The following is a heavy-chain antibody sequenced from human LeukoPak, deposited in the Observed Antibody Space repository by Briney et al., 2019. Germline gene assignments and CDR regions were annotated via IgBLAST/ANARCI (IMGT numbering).Heavy chain of an antibody. CDR3: TREDKSSWHPLDY. CDR2: ISSSGSTK. CDR1: GFSFSSYW. Sequence: GGSLRLSYVASGFSFSSYWMSWVRQAPGKGLEWVSYISSSGSTKYYADSVKGRFTISRDNAKNSLYLQMNSLRAEDTAVYYCTREDKSSWHPLDYWGQGTLVTVSS. D-gene: IGHD6-13*01. J-gene: IGHJ4*02. V-gene: IGHV3-48*03.